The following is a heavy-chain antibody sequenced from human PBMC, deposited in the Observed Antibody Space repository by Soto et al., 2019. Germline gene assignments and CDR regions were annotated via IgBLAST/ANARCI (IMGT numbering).Heavy chain of an antibody. V-gene: IGHV3-74*01. CDR1: GFTFSGYW. D-gene: IGHD2-15*01. J-gene: IGHJ5*02. CDR3: ARGVANRGGFGDP. Sequence: EVQLVESGGGLVQPGGSLRLSCAASGFTFSGYWMHWVRQAPGKGLVWVSRISPDGSSTSYADSVKGRFTISRDNXQDTLYLQLNSLTAEATAVYYCARGVANRGGFGDPCGQGTLVTVSS. CDR2: ISPDGSST.